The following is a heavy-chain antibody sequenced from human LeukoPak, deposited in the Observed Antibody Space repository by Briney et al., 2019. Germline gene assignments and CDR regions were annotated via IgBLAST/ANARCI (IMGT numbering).Heavy chain of an antibody. D-gene: IGHD1-26*01. J-gene: IGHJ1*01. CDR2: ISGSGGST. V-gene: IGHV3-23*01. CDR3: AKGPGGLFEWEPGWGWFQH. Sequence: PSETPSLTCTVSGGSIRSSYYYWGWIRQPPGKGLEWVSVISGSGGSTYYADSVKGRFTISRDNSKNTLYLQMNSLRAEDTAVYYCAKGPGGLFEWEPGWGWFQHWGQGTLVTVSS. CDR1: GGSIRSSYYY.